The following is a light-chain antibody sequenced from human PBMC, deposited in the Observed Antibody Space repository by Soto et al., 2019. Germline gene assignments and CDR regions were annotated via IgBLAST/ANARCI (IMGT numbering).Light chain of an antibody. CDR3: QQYNNWPRT. Sequence: EIVMTQSPATLSVSPGERATLSCRASQSVSSNLAWYQQTPGQAPRLLIYGASTRATGIPARFSGSGSGTEFTLTISSLQSEDFAVYYCQQYNNWPRTFGQRT. V-gene: IGKV3-15*01. J-gene: IGKJ1*01. CDR1: QSVSSN. CDR2: GAS.